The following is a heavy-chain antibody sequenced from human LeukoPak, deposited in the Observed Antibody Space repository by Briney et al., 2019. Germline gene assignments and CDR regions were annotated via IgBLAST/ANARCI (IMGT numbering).Heavy chain of an antibody. CDR3: AKDRSLPYYYGSGSYFSSIEVGFDY. V-gene: IGHV3-7*01. CDR2: IKTDGSEK. CDR1: GFTFSNYW. J-gene: IGHJ4*02. D-gene: IGHD3-10*01. Sequence: GGSLRLSCEGSGFTFSNYWMGWVRQAPGKGLQWVANIKTDGSEKYYVDSVKGRFTISRDNAKNSLYLQMNSLRAEDTAVYYCAKDRSLPYYYGSGSYFSSIEVGFDYWGQGTLVTVSS.